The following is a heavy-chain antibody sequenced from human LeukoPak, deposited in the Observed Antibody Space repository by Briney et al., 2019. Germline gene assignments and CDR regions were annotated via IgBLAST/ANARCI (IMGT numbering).Heavy chain of an antibody. V-gene: IGHV3-9*01. D-gene: IGHD3-10*01. J-gene: IGHJ4*02. Sequence: PGGSLGLSCAASGFTFDDYAMHWVRQAPGKGLEWVSGISWNSGSIGYADSVKGRFTISRDNAKNSLYLQMNSLRAEDTALYYCAKGHFITMVRGVIGFPDYWGQGTLVTVSS. CDR3: AKGHFITMVRGVIGFPDY. CDR1: GFTFDDYA. CDR2: ISWNSGSI.